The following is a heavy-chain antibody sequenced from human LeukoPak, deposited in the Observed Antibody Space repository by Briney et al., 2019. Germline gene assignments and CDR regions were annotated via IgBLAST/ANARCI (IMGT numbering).Heavy chain of an antibody. D-gene: IGHD1-26*01. CDR2: ISGSGGST. CDR3: ARAGRELGIFDY. V-gene: IGHV3-23*01. Sequence: PGGSLRLSCAASGFTFSSYAMSWVRQAPGKGLEWVSAISGSGGSTYYADSVKGRFTISRDNSKNTLYLQMNSLRAGDTAVYYCARAGRELGIFDYWGQGTLVTVSS. J-gene: IGHJ4*02. CDR1: GFTFSSYA.